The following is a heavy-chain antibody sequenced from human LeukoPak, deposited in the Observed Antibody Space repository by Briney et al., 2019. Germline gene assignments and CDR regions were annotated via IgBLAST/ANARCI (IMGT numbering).Heavy chain of an antibody. J-gene: IGHJ4*02. D-gene: IGHD3-16*01. CDR3: ARDRSRLGEFH. Sequence: PGRSLRLSCAASGFTFSSYGMHWVRQAPGKGLEWVAVISYDGSNKYYADSVKGRFTISRDNSKNTLYLQMNSLRAEDTAVYYCARDRSRLGEFHWGQGTLVTVSS. CDR2: ISYDGSNK. V-gene: IGHV3-30*03. CDR1: GFTFSSYG.